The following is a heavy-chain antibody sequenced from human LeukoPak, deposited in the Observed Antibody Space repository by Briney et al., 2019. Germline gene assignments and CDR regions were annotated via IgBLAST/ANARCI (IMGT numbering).Heavy chain of an antibody. Sequence: GGSLRLACVVSGITFSGYSMIWVRQAPGKGLEWLSFMTTSGNTIFYAESVKDRFTISRDNAKKSLYLQMNSLRDEDTAVYYCARVRSGYYFDYWGQGTLVTVSS. CDR1: GITFSGYS. CDR2: MTTSGNTI. CDR3: ARVRSGYYFDY. D-gene: IGHD3-22*01. V-gene: IGHV3-48*02. J-gene: IGHJ4*02.